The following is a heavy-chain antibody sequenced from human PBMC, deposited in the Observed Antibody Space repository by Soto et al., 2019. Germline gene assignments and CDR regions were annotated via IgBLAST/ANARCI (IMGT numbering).Heavy chain of an antibody. CDR1: GFTFDDYG. D-gene: IGHD3-22*01. CDR3: ARDQQEHYDDSSGYSDF. Sequence: EVQLVESGGCVVRPGGSLRLSCAASGFTFDDYGMSWVRQAPGKGLEWVSGINWNGGSTGYADSVKGRFTISRDNAKNSLYLQMNSLRAEDTALDYCARDQQEHYDDSSGYSDFWGQGTLVTVSS. V-gene: IGHV3-20*04. CDR2: INWNGGST. J-gene: IGHJ4*02.